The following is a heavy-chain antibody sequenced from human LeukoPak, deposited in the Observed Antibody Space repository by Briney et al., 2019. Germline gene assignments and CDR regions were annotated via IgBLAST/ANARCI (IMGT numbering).Heavy chain of an antibody. J-gene: IGHJ4*02. CDR2: IIPIFGTA. D-gene: IGHD5-24*01. CDR1: GYTFSSYA. Sequence: ASVKVSCKASGYTFSSYAISWVRQAPGQGLEWMGGIIPIFGTANYAQKFQGRVTITADESTSTAYMELSSLRSEDTAVYYCARSYFSRDGYNVYYFDYWGQGTLVTVSS. V-gene: IGHV1-69*13. CDR3: ARSYFSRDGYNVYYFDY.